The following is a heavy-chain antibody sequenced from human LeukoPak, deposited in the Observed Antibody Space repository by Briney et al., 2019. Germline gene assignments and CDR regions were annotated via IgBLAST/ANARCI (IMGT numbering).Heavy chain of an antibody. CDR1: GYSISSGYY. CDR3: ARDTYYYGSGGFDY. CDR2: IYHSGST. J-gene: IGHJ4*02. V-gene: IGHV4-38-2*01. D-gene: IGHD3-10*01. Sequence: SETLSLTCAVSGYSISSGYYWGWIRQPPGKGLEWIGGIYHSGSTYYNPSLKSRVTISVDTSKNQFSLKLSSVTAADTAVYYCARDTYYYGSGGFDYWGQGTLVTVSS.